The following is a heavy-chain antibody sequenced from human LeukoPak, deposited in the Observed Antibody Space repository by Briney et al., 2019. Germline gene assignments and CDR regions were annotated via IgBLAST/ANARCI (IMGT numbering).Heavy chain of an antibody. J-gene: IGHJ4*02. D-gene: IGHD3-22*01. CDR2: ISYDGSNK. CDR3: AKDDYYDTSGYRD. Sequence: GGSLRLSCAASGFTFSSYAMHWVRQAPGKGLEWVAVISYDGSNKYYADSVKGRFTISRDNSKNTLYLQMNSLRAEDTAVYYCAKDDYYDTSGYRDWGQGTLVTVSS. CDR1: GFTFSSYA. V-gene: IGHV3-30*04.